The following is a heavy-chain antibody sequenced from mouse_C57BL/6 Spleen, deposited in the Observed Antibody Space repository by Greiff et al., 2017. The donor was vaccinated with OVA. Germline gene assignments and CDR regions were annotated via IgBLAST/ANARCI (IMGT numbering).Heavy chain of an antibody. J-gene: IGHJ1*03. D-gene: IGHD1-1*01. V-gene: IGHV1-4*01. Sequence: QVQLQQSGAELARPGASVKMSCKASGYTFTSYTMHWVKQRPGQGLEWIGYINPSSGYTKYNQKFKDKATLTADKSSSTAYMQLSSLTSEDSAVYYCARMDTTVDWYFDVWGTGTTVTVSS. CDR3: ARMDTTVDWYFDV. CDR1: GYTFTSYT. CDR2: INPSSGYT.